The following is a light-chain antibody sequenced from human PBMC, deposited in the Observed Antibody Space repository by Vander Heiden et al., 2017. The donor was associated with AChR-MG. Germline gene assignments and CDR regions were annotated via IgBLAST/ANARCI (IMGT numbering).Light chain of an antibody. CDR2: ENN. V-gene: IGLV1-51*01. Sequence: SVLSQPPLVSAAPGQNVTISCFGSSSNIANGYVYGYQQHPGTAPKLLIYENNKRPSGIPDRFSGSKSGTSATLGISGLQTGDEADYFCTSWDSSLSVGVFGGGTKVTVL. CDR3: TSWDSSLSVGV. CDR1: SSNIANGY. J-gene: IGLJ2*01.